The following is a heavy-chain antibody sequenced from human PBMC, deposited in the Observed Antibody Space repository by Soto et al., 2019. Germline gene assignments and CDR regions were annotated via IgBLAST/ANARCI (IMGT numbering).Heavy chain of an antibody. D-gene: IGHD2-8*01. CDR1: GGTFSSYT. CDR2: IIPILGIA. CDR3: ARYPTHNANPNWYFDL. Sequence: QVQLVQSGAEVKKPGSSVKVSCKASGGTFSSYTISWVRQAPGQGLEWMGRIIPILGIANYAQQFQGRVTITADKSTSTAYMELSSLRSEDTAVYYCARYPTHNANPNWYFDLWGRGTLFTVSS. V-gene: IGHV1-69*02. J-gene: IGHJ2*01.